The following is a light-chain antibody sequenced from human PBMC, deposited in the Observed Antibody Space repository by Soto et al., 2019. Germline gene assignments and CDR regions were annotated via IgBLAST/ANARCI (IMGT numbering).Light chain of an antibody. Sequence: DIQMTQSPSTLSASVGDRVTITCRASQSISSWLAWYQQKPGKAPKLLIYDASSLESGVPSRFSGSGSGTDFPLTISSLQPDDFAAHYCQHYNSYSGYTFGQGTQLEIK. CDR2: DAS. CDR1: QSISSW. V-gene: IGKV1-5*01. CDR3: QHYNSYSGYT. J-gene: IGKJ2*01.